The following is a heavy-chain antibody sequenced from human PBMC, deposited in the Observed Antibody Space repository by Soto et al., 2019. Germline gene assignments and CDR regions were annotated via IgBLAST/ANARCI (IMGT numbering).Heavy chain of an antibody. CDR1: GDSISSGAYY. J-gene: IGHJ5*02. V-gene: IGHV4-31*03. Sequence: QVQLQESGPGLVKPSQTLSLTCTVSGDSISSGAYYWSWIRQHPGKGLEWIGYISYSGRTYYNPTPKGRLTISQDTSENQCSLKLTSVTAADTAMYCCARARQYYDSEFDPWGQGTLVTVSS. CDR3: ARARQYYDSEFDP. D-gene: IGHD3-22*01. CDR2: ISYSGRT.